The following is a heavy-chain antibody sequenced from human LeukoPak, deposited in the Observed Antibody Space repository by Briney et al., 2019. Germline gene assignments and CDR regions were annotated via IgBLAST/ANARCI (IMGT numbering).Heavy chain of an antibody. J-gene: IGHJ5*01. CDR3: AKERDCSSAGCYSLWFDS. D-gene: IGHD2-2*01. Sequence: GGSLRLSCAASGFTFSSYWMHWVRQAPGKGLVWVSRINSGGSSTCYADSVKGRFTISRDNAKNTLYLQMNSLRAEDTAVYYCAKERDCSSAGCYSLWFDSWGQGTRVTVS. V-gene: IGHV3-74*01. CDR2: INSGGSST. CDR1: GFTFSSYW.